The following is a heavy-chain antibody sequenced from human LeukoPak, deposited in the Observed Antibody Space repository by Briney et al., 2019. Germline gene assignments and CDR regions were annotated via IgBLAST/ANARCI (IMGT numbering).Heavy chain of an antibody. V-gene: IGHV3-9*01. J-gene: IGHJ4*02. CDR2: ISWNSGSI. D-gene: IGHD3-10*01. CDR1: GFTFDDYA. Sequence: GGSLRLSCAASGFTFDDYAMHWVRQAPWKGLEWVSGISWNSGSIGYADSVKGRFTISRDNAKNSLYLQMNSLRAEDTALYYCAKGSGNYLYYYFDYWGQGTLVTVSS. CDR3: AKGSGNYLYYYFDY.